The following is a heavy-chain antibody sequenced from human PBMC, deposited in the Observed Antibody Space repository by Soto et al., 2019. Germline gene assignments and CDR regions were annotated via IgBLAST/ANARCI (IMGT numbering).Heavy chain of an antibody. CDR1: GGTFSSYS. CDR3: ASERGIAVAGSNWFDS. V-gene: IGHV1-69*02. J-gene: IGHJ5*01. D-gene: IGHD6-19*01. CDR2: IIPILGIA. Sequence: QVQLVQSGAEVKKPGSSVKVSCKASGGTFSSYSISWVREAAGQGLEWMGRIIPILGIANYAQKFQGRVTITADKSTLTAYLELSSLRSEHTAMYYCASERGIAVAGSNWFDSWGQAPLLTVSS.